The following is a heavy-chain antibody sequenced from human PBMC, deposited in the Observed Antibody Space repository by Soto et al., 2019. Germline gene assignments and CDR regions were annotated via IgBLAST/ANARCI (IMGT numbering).Heavy chain of an antibody. Sequence: QITLKESGPTLVKPTQTLTLTCTFSGFSLSTSGVGVGWIRQPPGKALEWLALIYWDDDKRYSPSLKSRLTITKDTSKNQVVLTMTNMDPVDTATYYCAHRPPPRGSSVGYNWFDPWGQGPLVTVSS. D-gene: IGHD6-6*01. V-gene: IGHV2-5*02. J-gene: IGHJ5*02. CDR2: IYWDDDK. CDR3: AHRPPPRGSSVGYNWFDP. CDR1: GFSLSTSGVG.